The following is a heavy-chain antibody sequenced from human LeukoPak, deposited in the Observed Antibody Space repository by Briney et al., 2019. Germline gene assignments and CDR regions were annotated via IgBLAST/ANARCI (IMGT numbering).Heavy chain of an antibody. V-gene: IGHV1-2*02. CDR1: GYAFTGYY. Sequence: ASVKVSCKASGYAFTGYYMHWVRQAPGQGLEWMGWINPNSGGTNYAQKFQGRVTMTRDTSISTAYMELSRLRSDDTAVYYCARLYGTGFRGIDYWGQGTLVTVSS. CDR2: INPNSGGT. J-gene: IGHJ4*02. CDR3: ARLYGTGFRGIDY. D-gene: IGHD3-10*01.